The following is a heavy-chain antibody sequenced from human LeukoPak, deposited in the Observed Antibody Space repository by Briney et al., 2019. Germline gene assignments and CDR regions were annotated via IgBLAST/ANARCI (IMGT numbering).Heavy chain of an antibody. Sequence: PGGSLRLSCAASGFTFSNYAMMWVSQAPGKGLEWGGSITGGGDTYYVDSVKGRFTVSRDNSKNTLYLQINSLTADDTALYYCAKGKAAGAVDWFDPWGQGTLVTVSS. V-gene: IGHV3-23*01. CDR2: ITGGGDT. D-gene: IGHD6-13*01. CDR3: AKGKAAGAVDWFDP. CDR1: GFTFSNYA. J-gene: IGHJ5*02.